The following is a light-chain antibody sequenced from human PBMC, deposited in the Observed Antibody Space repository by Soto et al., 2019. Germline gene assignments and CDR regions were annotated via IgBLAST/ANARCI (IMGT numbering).Light chain of an antibody. J-gene: IGKJ5*01. CDR3: QQRSNGIT. CDR1: QSVSTY. CDR2: DAS. V-gene: IGKV3-11*01. Sequence: EVTLIQYPATVSLSPGETATLSCRASQSVSTYLAWYQQKPGQAPRLLIYDASNRATGIPARFSGSGSGTDFTLTISSLEPEDFAVYYCQQRSNGITFGQGTRLEI.